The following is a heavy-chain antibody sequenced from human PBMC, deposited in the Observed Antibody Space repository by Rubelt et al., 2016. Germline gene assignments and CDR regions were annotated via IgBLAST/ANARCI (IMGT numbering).Heavy chain of an antibody. Sequence: EVQLVESGGGLVQPGGSLRLSCAASGFTFSSYEMNWVRQAPGKGLEWVSYITASGGARYYADAWKGRFTVSRDNAKNLLYLQMNNVTDDDTALYYCVRDEYGVGGDPWGQGTLVTVSS. CDR1: GFTFSSYE. CDR2: ITASGGAR. V-gene: IGHV3-48*03. D-gene: IGHD2/OR15-2a*01. J-gene: IGHJ5*02. CDR3: VRDEYGVGGDP.